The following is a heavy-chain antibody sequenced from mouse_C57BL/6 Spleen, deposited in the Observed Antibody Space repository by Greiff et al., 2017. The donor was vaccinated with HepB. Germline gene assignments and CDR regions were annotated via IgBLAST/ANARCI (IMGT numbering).Heavy chain of an antibody. J-gene: IGHJ3*01. CDR1: GFTFSDYG. Sequence: VQLQQSGGGLVKPGGSLKLSCAASGFTFSDYGMHWVRQAPEKGLEWVAYISSGSSTIYYADTVKGRFTISRDNAKNTLFLQMTSLRSEDTAMYYCARPQTAQARGFAYWGQGTLVTVSA. CDR2: ISSGSSTI. V-gene: IGHV5-17*01. D-gene: IGHD3-2*02. CDR3: ARPQTAQARGFAY.